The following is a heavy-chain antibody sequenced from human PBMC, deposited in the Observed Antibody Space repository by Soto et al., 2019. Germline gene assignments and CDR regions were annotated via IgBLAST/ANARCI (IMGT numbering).Heavy chain of an antibody. CDR1: GGTFSSYA. CDR2: IIPIFGTA. Sequence: GASVKVSCKASGGTFSSYAISWVRQAPGQGLEWMGGIIPIFGTANYAQKFQGRVTITADESTSTAYMELSSLRSEDTAVYYCASLAAAGTYFDYWGQGTLVTVSS. J-gene: IGHJ4*02. D-gene: IGHD6-13*01. V-gene: IGHV1-69*13. CDR3: ASLAAAGTYFDY.